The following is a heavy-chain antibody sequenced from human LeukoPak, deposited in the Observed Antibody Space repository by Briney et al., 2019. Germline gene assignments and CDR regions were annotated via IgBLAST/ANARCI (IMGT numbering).Heavy chain of an antibody. Sequence: SETLSLTCTVSGGSISSNYWSWIRQPPGKGLEWIGYIYYSGSTNYNPSLKSRVTMSLDTSKNQFSLKLNSVTAADTAVYYCARAPHHHDYNNYSPGGLFDPWGQGTLVAVSS. CDR3: ARAPHHHDYNNYSPGGLFDP. V-gene: IGHV4-59*01. CDR2: IYYSGST. CDR1: GGSISSNY. J-gene: IGHJ5*02. D-gene: IGHD4-11*01.